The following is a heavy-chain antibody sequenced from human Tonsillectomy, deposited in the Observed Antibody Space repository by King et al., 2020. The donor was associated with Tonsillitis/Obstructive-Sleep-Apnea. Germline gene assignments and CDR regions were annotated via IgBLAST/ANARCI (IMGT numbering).Heavy chain of an antibody. V-gene: IGHV4-34*01. CDR2: INHSGST. CDR1: GGSFSGYY. CDR3: ASIRPNDY. J-gene: IGHJ4*01. Sequence: VQLQQWGAGLLKPSETLSLTCAVYGGSFSGYYWSWIRQPPGKGLEWIGEINHSGSTNYNPSLKSRVTISVDTSKNQFSLKLSSVTAADTAVYYRASIRPNDYWGQGTLVTVSS.